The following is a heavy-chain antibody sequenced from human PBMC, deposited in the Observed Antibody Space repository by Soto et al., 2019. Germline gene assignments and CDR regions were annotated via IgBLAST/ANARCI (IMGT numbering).Heavy chain of an antibody. CDR2: INHSGST. CDR3: ARGTLGAATIFFDY. CDR1: GGSFSGYY. D-gene: IGHD2-15*01. Sequence: SETLSLTCAVHGGSFSGYYWSWIRQPPGKGLEWIGEINHSGSTNYNPSLKSRVTISVDTSKNQFSLKLSSVTAADTAVYYCARGTLGAATIFFDYWGQGTLVTVSS. V-gene: IGHV4-34*01. J-gene: IGHJ4*02.